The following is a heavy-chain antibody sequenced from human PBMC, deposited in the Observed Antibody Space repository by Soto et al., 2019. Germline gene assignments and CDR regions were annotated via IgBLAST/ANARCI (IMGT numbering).Heavy chain of an antibody. J-gene: IGHJ6*02. Sequence: QVQLQESGPGLVKPSETLSLTCTVSGGSISAAGNYWTWIRQHPGKGLEWIGNIDQSGNTHYNPSLRGRLTISLVTSKSQFSLTLNSVAAADTAVYYCGREFGGYKNYYYFGVDVWGPGTAVTVSS. D-gene: IGHD2-15*01. V-gene: IGHV4-31*03. CDR3: GREFGGYKNYYYFGVDV. CDR1: GGSISAAGNY. CDR2: IDQSGNT.